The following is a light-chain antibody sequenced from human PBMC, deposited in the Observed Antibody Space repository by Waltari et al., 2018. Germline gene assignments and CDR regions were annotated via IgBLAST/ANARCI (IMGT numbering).Light chain of an antibody. CDR1: SSNIGAGYD. Sequence: QSVLPQPPSVSGAPGPRVTISCPGSSSNIGAGYDVHWYQQLPGTPPKLLIYANTKRPSGVPDRFSGSKSGTSASLAITGLQAEDEADYYCQSFDSSLSGYVFGTGTKVTVL. J-gene: IGLJ1*01. CDR2: ANT. CDR3: QSFDSSLSGYV. V-gene: IGLV1-40*01.